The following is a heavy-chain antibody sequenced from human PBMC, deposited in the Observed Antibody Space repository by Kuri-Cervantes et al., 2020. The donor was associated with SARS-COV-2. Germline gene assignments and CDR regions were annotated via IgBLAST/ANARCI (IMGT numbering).Heavy chain of an antibody. CDR2: IYYSGST. CDR1: GGSISSSSYY. V-gene: IGHV4-39*07. Sequence: GSLRLSCTVSGGSISSSSYYWGWIRQPPGKGLEWIGSIYYSGSTYYNPSLKSRVTISVDTSKNQFSLKLSSVTAADTAVYYCARDLWGSPGYMDGWGKGTTVTVSS. J-gene: IGHJ6*03. D-gene: IGHD3-16*01. CDR3: ARDLWGSPGYMDG.